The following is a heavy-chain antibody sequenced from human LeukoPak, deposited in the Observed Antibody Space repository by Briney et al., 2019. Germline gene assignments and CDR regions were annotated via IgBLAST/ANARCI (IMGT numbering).Heavy chain of an antibody. CDR3: AIAAAATVLGY. D-gene: IGHD6-13*01. V-gene: IGHV3-64*01. CDR2: ISSNGGST. J-gene: IGHJ4*02. CDR1: GFTFSNYA. Sequence: GGSLRLSCAASGFTFSNYAMHWVRQAPGKGLEYVAAISSNGGSTYYANSVKGRVTISRDNSKNTLYLHMGSLRAEDMAVYYCAIAAAATVLGYWGQGTLVTVSS.